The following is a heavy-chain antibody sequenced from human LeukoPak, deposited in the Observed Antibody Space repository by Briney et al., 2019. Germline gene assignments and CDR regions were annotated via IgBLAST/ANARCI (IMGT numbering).Heavy chain of an antibody. CDR3: AKGVGYCSGTRCYAFNNWFDP. CDR1: GFIFNNYA. D-gene: IGHD2-2*01. Sequence: GGSLRLSCAASGFIFNNYAMSWVRQAPGKGLEWVSAISGSGGSTYYADSVKGRFTISRDNSKNTLYLQMSSLRAEDTAVYYCAKGVGYCSGTRCYAFNNWFDPWGQGALVTVSS. V-gene: IGHV3-23*01. CDR2: ISGSGGST. J-gene: IGHJ5*02.